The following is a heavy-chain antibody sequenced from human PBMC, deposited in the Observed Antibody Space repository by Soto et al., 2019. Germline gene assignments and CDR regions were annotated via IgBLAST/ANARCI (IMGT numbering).Heavy chain of an antibody. Sequence: ASVKVCCKASGYTFTSYAMHWVRQAPGQRLEWMGWINAGNGNTKYSQKFQGRVTITRDTSASTAYMELSSLRSEDTAVYYCARVHYYDSRALTFDIWGQGTMITVSS. V-gene: IGHV1-3*01. CDR2: INAGNGNT. CDR3: ARVHYYDSRALTFDI. J-gene: IGHJ3*02. D-gene: IGHD3-22*01. CDR1: GYTFTSYA.